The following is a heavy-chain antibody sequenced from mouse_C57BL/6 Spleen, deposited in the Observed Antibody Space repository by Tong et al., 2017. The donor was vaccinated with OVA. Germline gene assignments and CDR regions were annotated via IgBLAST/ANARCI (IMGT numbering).Heavy chain of an antibody. CDR1: GYTFTSYW. V-gene: IGHV1-53*01. CDR3: ARGRGAYAMDY. J-gene: IGHJ4*01. CDR2: INPSNGGT. Sequence: VQLQESGTELVKPGASVKLSCKASGYTFTSYWMHWVKQRPGQGLEWIGNINPSNGGTNYNEKFKSKATLTVDKSSSTAYMQLSSLTSEDSAVYYCARGRGAYAMDYWGQGTSVTVSS.